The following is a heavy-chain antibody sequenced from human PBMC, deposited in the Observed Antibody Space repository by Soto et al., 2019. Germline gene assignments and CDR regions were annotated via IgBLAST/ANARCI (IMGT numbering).Heavy chain of an antibody. D-gene: IGHD3-3*01. CDR1: GFTFSSYA. Sequence: GGSLRLSCAASGFTFSSYAMHWVRQAPGKGLEWVAVISYDGSNKYYADSVKGRFTISRDNSKNTLYLQMNSLRAEDTAVYYCSSLPPPDHQVVSGYYTDYWGQGTLVTVSS. CDR2: ISYDGSNK. CDR3: SSLPPPDHQVVSGYYTDY. J-gene: IGHJ4*02. V-gene: IGHV3-30-3*01.